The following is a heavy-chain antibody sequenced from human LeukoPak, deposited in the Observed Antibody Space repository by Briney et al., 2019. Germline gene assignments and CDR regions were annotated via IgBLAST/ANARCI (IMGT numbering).Heavy chain of an antibody. Sequence: SVQVSCKASGGTFSSYAISWVRQAPGQGLEWMGWIIPILGIANYAQKFQGRVTITADKSTSTAYMELSSLRSEDTAVYYCARNRVDIVATITYYYYSMDVWGQGTTVTVSS. D-gene: IGHD5-12*01. J-gene: IGHJ6*02. CDR2: IIPILGIA. V-gene: IGHV1-69*10. CDR3: ARNRVDIVATITYYYYSMDV. CDR1: GGTFSSYA.